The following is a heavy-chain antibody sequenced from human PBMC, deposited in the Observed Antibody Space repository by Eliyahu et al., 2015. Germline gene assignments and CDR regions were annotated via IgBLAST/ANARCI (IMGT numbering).Heavy chain of an antibody. CDR3: ARGRPVLNRYYYGSGSQWYGMDV. V-gene: IGHV4-34*01. D-gene: IGHD3-10*01. CDR1: GGSFSGYY. J-gene: IGHJ6*04. CDR2: SNHSGST. Sequence: QVQLQQWXAGLLKPSETLSLTXAVYGGSFSGYYWXWXRQPPGKGXEWIGXSNHSGSTNYNPSLKSRVXISVDTSKNQFSLKLSSVTAADTAVYYCARGRPVLNRYYYGSGSQWYGMDVWGKGTTVTVSS.